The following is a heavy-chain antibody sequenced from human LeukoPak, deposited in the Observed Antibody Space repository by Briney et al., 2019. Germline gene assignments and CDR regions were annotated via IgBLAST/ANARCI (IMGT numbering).Heavy chain of an antibody. D-gene: IGHD6-6*01. Sequence: PSETLSLTCTVSGGSISSGSYYWSWIRQPAGKGLEWIGRIYTSGSTNYNPSLKSRVTIPVDTSKNQFSLKLSSVTAADTAVYYCARGAYSSSSVGAFDIWGQGTMVTVSS. CDR1: GGSISSGSYY. J-gene: IGHJ3*02. V-gene: IGHV4-61*02. CDR2: IYTSGST. CDR3: ARGAYSSSSVGAFDI.